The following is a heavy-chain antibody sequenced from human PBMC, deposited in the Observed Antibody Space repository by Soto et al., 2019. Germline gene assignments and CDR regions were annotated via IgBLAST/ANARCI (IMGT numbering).Heavy chain of an antibody. CDR2: IYHSGST. J-gene: IGHJ4*02. CDR1: GGSISSSNW. V-gene: IGHV4-4*02. D-gene: IGHD2-21*02. CDR3: ARATKILPFDY. Sequence: QVHLQESGPGLVKPSGTLSLTCAVSGGSISSSNWWSWVRQPPGKGLEWIGEIYHSGSTNYNPPLKSRVTISVDKSQNQFSLKLSSVTAADKAVYYCARATKILPFDYWGQGTMVTVSS.